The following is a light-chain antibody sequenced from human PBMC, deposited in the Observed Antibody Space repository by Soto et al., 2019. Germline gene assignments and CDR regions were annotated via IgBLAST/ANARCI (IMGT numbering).Light chain of an antibody. Sequence: DIVMTQSPLSLPVTPGEPASISCRSSQSLLHSNGYNYLDWYLQKPGQSPQLLIYLGSNRASGVPYRFSGSGSGTDFTLEISRVEAEDVGVYYCMQTLQSWTFGQGTKVEIK. CDR2: LGS. J-gene: IGKJ1*01. CDR1: QSLLHSNGYNY. CDR3: MQTLQSWT. V-gene: IGKV2-28*01.